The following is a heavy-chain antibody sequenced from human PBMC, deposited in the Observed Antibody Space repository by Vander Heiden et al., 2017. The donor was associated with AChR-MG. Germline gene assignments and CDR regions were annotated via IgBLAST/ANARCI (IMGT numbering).Heavy chain of an antibody. D-gene: IGHD4-17*01. V-gene: IGHV3-23*01. CDR2: ISGSGGST. CDR3: AKVAVTTLISGGYFQH. CDR1: GFTFSSYA. J-gene: IGHJ1*01. Sequence: EVQLLESGGGLVQPGGSLRLPCAASGFTFSSYAMSWVRQAPGKGLEWVSAISGSGGSTYYADSVKGRFTISRDNSKNTLYLQMNSLRAEDTAVYYCAKVAVTTLISGGYFQHWGQGTLVTVSS.